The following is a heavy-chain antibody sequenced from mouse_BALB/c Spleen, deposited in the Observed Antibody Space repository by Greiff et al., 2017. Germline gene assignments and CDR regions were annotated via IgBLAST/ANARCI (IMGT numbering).Heavy chain of an antibody. Sequence: EVKVEESGPGLVKPSQSLSLTCTVTGYSITSDYAWNWIRQFPGNKLEWMGYISYSGSTSYNPSLKSRISITRDTSKNQFFLQLNSVTTEDTATYYCARTWYYGSSWYFDVWGAGTTVTVSS. D-gene: IGHD1-1*01. CDR1: GYSITSDYA. V-gene: IGHV3-2*02. CDR3: ARTWYYGSSWYFDV. CDR2: ISYSGST. J-gene: IGHJ1*01.